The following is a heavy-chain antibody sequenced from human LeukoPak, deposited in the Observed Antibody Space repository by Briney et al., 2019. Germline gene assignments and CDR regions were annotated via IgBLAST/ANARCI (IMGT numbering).Heavy chain of an antibody. D-gene: IGHD3-16*01. CDR3: ARFSGGTPRVDY. CDR1: GDSINAFY. CDR2: ISNGGSSGST. Sequence: PSETLSLTCTVSGDSINAFYWSWIRQPPGKGLEWIGYISNGGSSGSTNYNPSLKSRVTISADMSKNQFSLRLNSVTAADTAVYYCARFSGGTPRVDYWGQGTLVAVSS. J-gene: IGHJ4*02. V-gene: IGHV4-59*01.